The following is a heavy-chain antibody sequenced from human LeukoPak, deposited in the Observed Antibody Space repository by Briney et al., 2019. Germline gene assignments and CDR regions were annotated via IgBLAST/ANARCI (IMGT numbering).Heavy chain of an antibody. Sequence: SETLSLACAVYGGSFGGYYWSWIRQPPGKGLEWIGEINHSGSTNYNPSLKSRVTISVDTSKNQFSLKLSSVTAADTAVYYCARTIAAAGTRRYFQHWGQGTLVTVSS. D-gene: IGHD6-13*01. J-gene: IGHJ1*01. CDR2: INHSGST. CDR1: GGSFGGYY. V-gene: IGHV4-34*01. CDR3: ARTIAAAGTRRYFQH.